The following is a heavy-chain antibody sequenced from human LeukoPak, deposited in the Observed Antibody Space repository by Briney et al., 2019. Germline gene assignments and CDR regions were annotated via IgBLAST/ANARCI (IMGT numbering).Heavy chain of an antibody. CDR3: ARVFWEYQLPPQIPLYGMDV. CDR2: IYHSGST. D-gene: IGHD2-2*01. CDR1: GGSFSGYY. V-gene: IGHV4-30-2*01. J-gene: IGHJ6*02. Sequence: SETLSLTCAVYGGSFSGYYWSWIRQPPGKGLEWIGYIYHSGSTYYNPSLKSRVTISVDRSKNQFSLKLSSVTAADTAVYYCARVFWEYQLPPQIPLYGMDVWGQGTTVTVSS.